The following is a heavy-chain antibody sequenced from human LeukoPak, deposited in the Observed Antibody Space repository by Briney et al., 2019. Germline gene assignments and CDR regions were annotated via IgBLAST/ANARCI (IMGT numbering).Heavy chain of an antibody. V-gene: IGHV4-59*01. CDR2: MSYRGST. J-gene: IGHJ5*02. CDR3: ARSDSTDFKGFDP. D-gene: IGHD3/OR15-3a*01. CDR1: GASISAYS. Sequence: SETLSLTCTVSGASISAYSWNWIRQAPGWGLEWIGYMSYRGSTNFNPSLRGRGTMSLDTSKKQFSLELTSVTAEDTAVYYCARSDSTDFKGFDPWGQGTLVTVSS.